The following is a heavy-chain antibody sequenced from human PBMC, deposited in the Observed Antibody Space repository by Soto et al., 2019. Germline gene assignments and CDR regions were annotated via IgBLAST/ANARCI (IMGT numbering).Heavy chain of an antibody. CDR2: ISYDGSNK. V-gene: IGHV3-30*03. CDR3: AGRAGGGHYYYYMDV. D-gene: IGHD3-10*01. Sequence: QVQLVESGGGVVQPGRSLRLSCAASGFTFSSYGMHWVRQAPGKGLEWVAVISYDGSNKYYADSVKGRFTISRDNSKNTVYLQMNGRGAEDRGVYCWAGRAGGGHYYYYMDVWGKGTTVTVSS. J-gene: IGHJ6*03. CDR1: GFTFSSYG.